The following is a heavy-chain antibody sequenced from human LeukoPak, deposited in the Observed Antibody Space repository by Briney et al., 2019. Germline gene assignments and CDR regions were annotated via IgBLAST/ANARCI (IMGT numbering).Heavy chain of an antibody. CDR1: GFTFSSYW. D-gene: IGHD3-22*01. CDR2: IKQDGSEK. Sequence: GGSLRLSCAASGFTFSSYWMSWVRQAPGKGLEWVANIKQDGSEKYYVDSVKGRFTISRDNAKNSLYLQMNSLRAEDTAVYYCARDTPGFMIVARPFDYWGQGTLVTVSS. J-gene: IGHJ4*02. CDR3: ARDTPGFMIVARPFDY. V-gene: IGHV3-7*01.